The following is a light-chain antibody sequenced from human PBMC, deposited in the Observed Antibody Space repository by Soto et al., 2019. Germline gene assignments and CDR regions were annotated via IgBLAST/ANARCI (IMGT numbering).Light chain of an antibody. CDR3: GTWDSSLSAGV. Sequence: QSVLTQPPSVSGAPGQRVTISCTGSQSSRRNNYVSWYQQLPGTAPKLLIYDNNKRPSEIPDRFSGSKSGPSATLGITGLQTGDEADYYCGTWDSSLSAGVFGTGTKVTVL. CDR1: QSSRRNNY. CDR2: DNN. J-gene: IGLJ1*01. V-gene: IGLV1-51*01.